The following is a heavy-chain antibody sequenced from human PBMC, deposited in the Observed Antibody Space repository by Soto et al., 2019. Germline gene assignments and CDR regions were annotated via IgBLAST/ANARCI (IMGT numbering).Heavy chain of an antibody. Sequence: GGSLRLSCAASGFTFDDYAMHWVRQAPGKGLEWVSSIDPSSVYIFYAASLQGRFTVSRANAQNSFYLQMNSLRAEDTAVYYCARSLVRGAPDSWGQGTLVTVSS. D-gene: IGHD1-26*01. CDR2: IDPSSVYI. V-gene: IGHV3-21*01. CDR3: ARSLVRGAPDS. J-gene: IGHJ4*02. CDR1: GFTFDDYA.